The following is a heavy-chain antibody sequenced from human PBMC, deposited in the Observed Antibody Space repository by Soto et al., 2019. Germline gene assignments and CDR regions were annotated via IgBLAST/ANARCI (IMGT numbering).Heavy chain of an antibody. D-gene: IGHD3-9*01. Sequence: SETLSLTCTVSGGSISSYYWSWFRQPPGKELEWIGYIYYNGSTNYNPSLNSLVTISVDTSKNHFFLELSSVTAAYTAVYYCAREGLIRFFDWFPYFFDYWGQG. CDR2: IYYNGST. V-gene: IGHV4-4*08. CDR1: GGSISSYY. J-gene: IGHJ4*02. CDR3: AREGLIRFFDWFPYFFDY.